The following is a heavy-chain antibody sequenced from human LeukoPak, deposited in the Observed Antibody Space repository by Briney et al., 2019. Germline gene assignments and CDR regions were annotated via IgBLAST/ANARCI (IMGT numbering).Heavy chain of an antibody. CDR1: GGSISSGGYY. Sequence: SETLSLTCTVSGGSISSGGYYWSWIRQPPGKGLEWIGYIYHSGSTYYNPSLKSRVTISVDRSKNQFSLKLSSVTAADTAVYYCARDVWDIVVVVAATGAFDIWGQGTMVTVSS. CDR2: IYHSGST. D-gene: IGHD2-15*01. V-gene: IGHV4-30-2*01. CDR3: ARDVWDIVVVVAATGAFDI. J-gene: IGHJ3*02.